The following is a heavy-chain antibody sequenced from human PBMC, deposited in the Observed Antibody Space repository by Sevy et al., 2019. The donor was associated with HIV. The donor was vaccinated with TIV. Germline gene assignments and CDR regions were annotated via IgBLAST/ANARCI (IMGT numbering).Heavy chain of an antibody. CDR3: ARSLAAAENWFDP. CDR1: GFTFRTYG. CDR2: ISGSSTTI. V-gene: IGHV3-48*01. D-gene: IGHD6-13*01. Sequence: GGSLRLSCVASGFTFRTYGIHWVRQAPGKGLEWVSYISGSSTTIEHADSVKGRFSISRDNADNSVFLQMNRLRVEDTAVYYCARSLAAAENWFDPWGQGTLVTVSS. J-gene: IGHJ5*02.